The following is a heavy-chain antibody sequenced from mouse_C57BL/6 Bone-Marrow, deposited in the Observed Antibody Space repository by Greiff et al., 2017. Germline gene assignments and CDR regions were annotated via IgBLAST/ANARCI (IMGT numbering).Heavy chain of an antibody. V-gene: IGHV5-16*01. D-gene: IGHD2-3*01. Sequence: EVNVVESEGGLVQPGSSMKLSCTASGFTFSDYYMAWVRQVPEKGLEWVANINYDGSSTYYLDSLKSRFIISRDNAKNILYLQMSSLKSEDTATYYCARLRLLREAMDYWGQGTSVTVSS. CDR1: GFTFSDYY. CDR3: ARLRLLREAMDY. CDR2: INYDGSST. J-gene: IGHJ4*01.